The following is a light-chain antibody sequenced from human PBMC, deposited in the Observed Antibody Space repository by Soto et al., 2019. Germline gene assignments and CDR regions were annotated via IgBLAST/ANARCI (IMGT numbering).Light chain of an antibody. V-gene: IGKV3-20*01. CDR3: QQYGSSPFP. Sequence: EIVLTQSPRTLSLSSGERATLSCRASQSVSSSYLAWYQQKPGQATRLLIYGASSRATGIPDSFSGSGSGTDFTLTISRLEPEDFAVYYCQQYGSSPFPFVSGTRVNIK. CDR1: QSVSSSY. J-gene: IGKJ3*01. CDR2: GAS.